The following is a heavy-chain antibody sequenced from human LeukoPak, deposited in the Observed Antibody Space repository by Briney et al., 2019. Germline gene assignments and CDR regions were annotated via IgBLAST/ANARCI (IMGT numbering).Heavy chain of an antibody. CDR2: INPNSGGT. D-gene: IGHD1-26*01. J-gene: IGHJ5*02. Sequence: ASVRVSSKASGYTFTVYYIHWVRQAPGQGLEWMGWINPNSGGTNYTQKLQGRVTMTRDTSISTAYMELSRLRSDDTAVYYCARDHGGSYNNWFDLWGQGTLVTVSS. V-gene: IGHV1-2*02. CDR3: ARDHGGSYNNWFDL. CDR1: GYTFTVYY.